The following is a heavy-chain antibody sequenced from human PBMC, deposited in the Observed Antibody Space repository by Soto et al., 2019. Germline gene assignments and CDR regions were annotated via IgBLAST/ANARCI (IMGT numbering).Heavy chain of an antibody. Sequence: QVQLVQSGAEVKKPGASVQVSCKASGYTFTSYALHWVRQARGERPEWMGWINADNGDTKYSKKFQARVTISRDTSARTGYMELSSLRSEDTAVYYCGRSVVGATGEILYNAMDVWGQGTTVTVSS. CDR3: GRSVVGATGEILYNAMDV. CDR1: GYTFTSYA. V-gene: IGHV1-3*01. D-gene: IGHD1-26*01. J-gene: IGHJ6*02. CDR2: INADNGDT.